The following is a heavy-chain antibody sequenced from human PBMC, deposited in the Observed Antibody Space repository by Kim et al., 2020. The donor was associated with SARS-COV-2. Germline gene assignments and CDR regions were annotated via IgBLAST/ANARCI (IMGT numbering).Heavy chain of an antibody. CDR3: IKDISIVPTSVFDS. J-gene: IGHJ4*02. CDR2: ISWNSDVV. Sequence: GGSLRLSCAASGFTFDDCAMHWVRQAPGKGLEWVSGISWNSDVVAYADSVKGRFTISRDNAKNSLYLQMRSLRPEDTAFYYCIKDISIVPTSVFDSWGQGTPVTVPA. D-gene: IGHD5-12*01. V-gene: IGHV3-9*01. CDR1: GFTFDDCA.